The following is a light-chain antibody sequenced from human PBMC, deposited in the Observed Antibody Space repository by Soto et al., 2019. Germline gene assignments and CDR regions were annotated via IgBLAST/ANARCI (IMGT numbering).Light chain of an antibody. CDR1: QSIRTY. CDR3: QQSYSTLIT. J-gene: IGKJ5*01. CDR2: AAS. Sequence: DIQMTQSPSSLSASVGDRVTITCRASQSIRTYLNWYQQKPGKAPKLLIYAASSLQSGVPSRFSGSGSGTDFTLTISSLQPEDFATYYCQQSYSTLITFGQGTRLESK. V-gene: IGKV1-39*01.